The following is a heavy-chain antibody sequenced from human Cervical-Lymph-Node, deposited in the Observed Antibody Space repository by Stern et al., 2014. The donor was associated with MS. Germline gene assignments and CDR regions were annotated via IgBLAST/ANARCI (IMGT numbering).Heavy chain of an antibody. CDR3: ARRSSYYRFDY. D-gene: IGHD3-22*01. CDR1: GYSFTTNW. CDR2: IYPGGSDT. Sequence: EVQLVESGAEVKKSGESLKISCKGSGYSFTTNWIGWVRQMPGKGLEWMGIIYPGGSDTKYNQSFQGQVTISADKSVSTAYLQWSSLKASDTAMYYCARRSSYYRFDYWGQGTLVTVSS. V-gene: IGHV5-51*01. J-gene: IGHJ4*02.